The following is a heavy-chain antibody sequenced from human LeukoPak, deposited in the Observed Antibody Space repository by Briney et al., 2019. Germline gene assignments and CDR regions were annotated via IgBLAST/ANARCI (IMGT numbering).Heavy chain of an antibody. J-gene: IGHJ6*03. CDR1: LATFRSTSSF. CDR2: LYLSGNIYTSRAT. Sequence: SETLSLTCSVPLATFRSTSSFWGWVRLPPGKGLQWMWTLYLSGNIYTSRATHYNPSLKPRCVISVHPCKGQIFLNMTSVTTAPAGVYCCGGLVEVGFGQLLGRYMDVWGKGTTV. CDR3: GGLVEVGFGQLLGRYMDV. V-gene: IGHV4-39*01. D-gene: IGHD5-24*01.